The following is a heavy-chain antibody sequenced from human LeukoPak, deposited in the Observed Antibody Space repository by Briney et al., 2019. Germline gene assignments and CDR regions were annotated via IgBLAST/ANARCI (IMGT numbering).Heavy chain of an antibody. Sequence: SETLSLTCAVYGGSFSGYYWSWIRQPPGKGLEWIGEINHSGSTNYNPSLKSRVTISVDTSKNQFSLKLSSVTAADTAVYYCARGTDYDYYYYYMDVRGKGTTVTVSS. CDR2: INHSGST. D-gene: IGHD4-17*01. CDR3: ARGTDYDYYYYYMDV. CDR1: GGSFSGYY. J-gene: IGHJ6*03. V-gene: IGHV4-34*01.